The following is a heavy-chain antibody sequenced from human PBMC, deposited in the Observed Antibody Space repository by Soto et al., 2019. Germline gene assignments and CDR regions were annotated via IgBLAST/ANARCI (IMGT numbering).Heavy chain of an antibody. Sequence: PSETLSLTCSVSGGSIDNYYWSWIRQAPGKGLEWIGYVYHNGRTSYNPSLKSRVSISVDRSKNQFSLNLSSVTAADTAVYYCAREASISEPGGIWFHTWGQGTLVTVSS. V-gene: IGHV4-59*01. CDR2: VYHNGRT. D-gene: IGHD6-13*01. CDR3: AREASISEPGGIWFHT. CDR1: GGSIDNYY. J-gene: IGHJ5*02.